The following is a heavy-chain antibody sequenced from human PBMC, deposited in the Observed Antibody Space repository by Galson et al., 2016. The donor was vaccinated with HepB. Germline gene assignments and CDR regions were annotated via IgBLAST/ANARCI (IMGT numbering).Heavy chain of an antibody. V-gene: IGHV3-53*01. CDR3: ARGPYGSGIYYGLDY. CDR2: IYRGGAI. Sequence: SLRLSCAVSGFSVKNNYVAWVRQTAGKRLEWVSVIYRGGAIFYADSVKGRFTISRDDVDNTVYLQMNSLTVDDTALYYCARGPYGSGIYYGLDYWGQGTLVTVSS. D-gene: IGHD3-10*01. J-gene: IGHJ4*02. CDR1: GFSVKNNY.